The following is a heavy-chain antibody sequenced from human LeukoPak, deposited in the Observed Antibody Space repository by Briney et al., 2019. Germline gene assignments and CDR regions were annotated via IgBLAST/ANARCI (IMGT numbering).Heavy chain of an antibody. J-gene: IGHJ3*02. Sequence: GGSLRLSCAASGFTFSDYYMSWVRQAPGKGLEWGSYISSSSSYTNYADSVKGRFTISRDNAKNSLYLQMNSLRAEDTAVYYCARVGADYCGSGSYRAFDIWGQGTMVTVSS. CDR1: GFTFSDYY. D-gene: IGHD3-10*01. V-gene: IGHV3-11*06. CDR3: ARVGADYCGSGSYRAFDI. CDR2: ISSSSSYT.